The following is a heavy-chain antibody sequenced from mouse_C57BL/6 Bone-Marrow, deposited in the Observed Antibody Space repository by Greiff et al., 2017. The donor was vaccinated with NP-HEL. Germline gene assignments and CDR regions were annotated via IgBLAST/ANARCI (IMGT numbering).Heavy chain of an antibody. J-gene: IGHJ1*03. Sequence: QVQLQQSGAELARPGASVKMSCKASGYTFTSYTMHWVKQRPGQGLEWIGYINPSSGYTKYKQKFKDKATLTADKSSSTAYMQLSSLTSEVSAVNYCARRVLNSNVGNFDVWGTGTTVTVSS. V-gene: IGHV1-4*01. CDR2: INPSSGYT. D-gene: IGHD2-5*01. CDR3: ARRVLNSNVGNFDV. CDR1: GYTFTSYT.